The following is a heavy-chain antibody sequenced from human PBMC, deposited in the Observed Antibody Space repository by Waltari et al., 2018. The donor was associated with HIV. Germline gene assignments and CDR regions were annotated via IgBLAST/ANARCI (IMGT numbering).Heavy chain of an antibody. V-gene: IGHV3-53*01. J-gene: IGHJ6*02. CDR3: AGGVVIDYYNYYGMDV. CDR2: IYSGGST. D-gene: IGHD2-21*01. Sequence: EVQLVESGGGLIQPGGSLRLSCAASGFSVSSHYMSWVRPAQGKGLEWVSVIYSGGSTYYADSVKGRFTISRDNSKNTLDLQMNSLRAEDTAVYYCAGGVVIDYYNYYGMDVWGQGTTVTVSS. CDR1: GFSVSSHY.